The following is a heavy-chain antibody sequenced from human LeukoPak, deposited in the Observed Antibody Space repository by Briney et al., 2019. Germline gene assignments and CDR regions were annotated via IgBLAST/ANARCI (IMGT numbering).Heavy chain of an antibody. CDR2: IYGGGTNT. CDR3: ATRITEPAGIYFDS. Sequence: EPGGSLRLSCAGSGLSFSSSAMTWVSQAPGKGLEWVSTIYGGGTNTFYADTVKGRFNISRDDSKNMHFLEMDSLRPEDTAVYFCATRITEPAGIYFDSWGPGTLVTVS. D-gene: IGHD2-15*01. V-gene: IGHV3-23*01. J-gene: IGHJ4*02. CDR1: GLSFSSSA.